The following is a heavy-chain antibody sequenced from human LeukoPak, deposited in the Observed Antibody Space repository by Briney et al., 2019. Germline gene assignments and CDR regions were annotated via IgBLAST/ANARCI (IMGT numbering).Heavy chain of an antibody. CDR1: AFTFSSYA. Sequence: GGSLRLSCAASAFTFSSYALTWVRQAPGKGLEGVSGISGSGHSTYYADSVKGRFTISRDNSKNTPYLHMNSLRAEDTALYYCAKVYYDFWSGYPYYFDYWGQGTLVTVSS. J-gene: IGHJ4*02. D-gene: IGHD3-3*01. CDR2: ISGSGHST. V-gene: IGHV3-23*01. CDR3: AKVYYDFWSGYPYYFDY.